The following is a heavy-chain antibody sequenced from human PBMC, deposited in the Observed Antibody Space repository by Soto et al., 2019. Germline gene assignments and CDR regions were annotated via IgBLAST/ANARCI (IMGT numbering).Heavy chain of an antibody. D-gene: IGHD3-10*01. CDR1: GGTFSSYA. J-gene: IGHJ6*02. Sequence: QVQLVQSGAEVKKPGSSVKVSCKASGGTFSSYAISWVRQAPGQGPEWMGGIIPIFGTANYAQKFQGRVTITADETTSTAYMELSSLRSEDTAVYYCAREGGSGNYRYYAMDVWGQGTTVTVSS. CDR2: IIPIFGTA. V-gene: IGHV1-69*12. CDR3: AREGGSGNYRYYAMDV.